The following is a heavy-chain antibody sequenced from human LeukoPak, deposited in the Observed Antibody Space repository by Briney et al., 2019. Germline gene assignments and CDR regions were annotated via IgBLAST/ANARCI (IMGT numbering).Heavy chain of an antibody. D-gene: IGHD3-10*01. CDR2: ISYEGGTQ. Sequence: GMSLRLSCAASGVTLSPYGMRWVRQAPGKGLEWVAVISYEGGTQHYADSVKGRFIISRDNPRNTLYLQMTILRTEDTAVYYCAKEGTPQVSTWYDLWGQGTQVIVSS. CDR1: GVTLSPYG. CDR3: AKEGTPQVSTWYDL. V-gene: IGHV3-30*18. J-gene: IGHJ5*02.